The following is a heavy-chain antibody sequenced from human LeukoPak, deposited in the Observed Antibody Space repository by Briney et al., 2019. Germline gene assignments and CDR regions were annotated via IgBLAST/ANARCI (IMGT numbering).Heavy chain of an antibody. J-gene: IGHJ5*02. CDR2: IYYSGST. CDR3: ARASPELGYCSGGSCYRYNWFDP. CDR1: GGSISSYY. Sequence: SETLSLTCTVSGGSISSYYWSWIRQPPGKGLEWIGYIYYSGSTNYNPSLKSRVTISVGTSKNQFSLKLSSVTAADTAVYFCARASPELGYCSGGSCYRYNWFDPWGQGTLVTVSS. D-gene: IGHD2-15*01. V-gene: IGHV4-59*01.